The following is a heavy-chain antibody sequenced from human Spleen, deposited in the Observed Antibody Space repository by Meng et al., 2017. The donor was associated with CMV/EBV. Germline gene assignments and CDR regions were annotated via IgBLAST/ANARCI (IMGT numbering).Heavy chain of an antibody. J-gene: IGHJ6*02. V-gene: IGHV3-21*01. Sequence: GGSLRLSCAASGFTFSSYSMNWVRQAPGKGLEWVSSISSSSSYIYYADSVKGRFTISRDNSKNTLYLQMNSLRAEDTAVYYCAKSEGEYSSPMDVWGQGTTVTVSS. CDR3: AKSEGEYSSPMDV. CDR1: GFTFSSYS. CDR2: ISSSSSYI. D-gene: IGHD6-6*01.